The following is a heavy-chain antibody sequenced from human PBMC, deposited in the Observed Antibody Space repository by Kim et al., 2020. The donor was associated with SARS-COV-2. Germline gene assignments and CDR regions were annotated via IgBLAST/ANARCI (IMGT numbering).Heavy chain of an antibody. D-gene: IGHD3-22*01. CDR2: IYYSGST. CDR3: ARDYDSSGYYDY. V-gene: IGHV4-61*01. Sequence: SETLSLTCTVSGGSVSSGSYYWSWIRQPPGKGLEWIGYIYYSGSTNYNPSLKSRVTISVDTSKNQFSLKLTSVTAADTAVYYCARDYDSSGYYDYWGQGTLVTVSS. CDR1: GGSVSSGSYY. J-gene: IGHJ4*02.